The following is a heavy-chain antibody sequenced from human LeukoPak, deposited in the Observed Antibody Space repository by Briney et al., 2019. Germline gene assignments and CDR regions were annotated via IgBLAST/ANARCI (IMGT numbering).Heavy chain of an antibody. Sequence: GGSLRLSCAASGFTFSSYSMNWVRQAPGKGLEWVSSISSSTTYIYYADSVKGRFTISRDNAKNSLYLQMNSLRAEDTAVFYCARDHKAWSTGAFDSWGQGTMLTVSS. CDR3: ARDHKAWSTGAFDS. CDR2: ISSSTTYI. V-gene: IGHV3-21*01. D-gene: IGHD1-1*01. J-gene: IGHJ3*02. CDR1: GFTFSSYS.